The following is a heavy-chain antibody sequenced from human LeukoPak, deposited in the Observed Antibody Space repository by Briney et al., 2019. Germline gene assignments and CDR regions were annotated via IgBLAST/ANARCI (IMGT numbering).Heavy chain of an antibody. V-gene: IGHV4-59*01. CDR3: ARGDYGSGSYFDY. D-gene: IGHD3-10*01. CDR1: GGSISSYY. CDR2: IYYSGST. J-gene: IGHJ4*02. Sequence: PSETLSLTCTVSGGSISSYYRSWIRQPPGKGLEWIGYIYYSGSTNYNPSLKSRVTISVDTSKSQFSLKLSSVTAADTAVYYCARGDYGSGSYFDYWGQGTLVTVSS.